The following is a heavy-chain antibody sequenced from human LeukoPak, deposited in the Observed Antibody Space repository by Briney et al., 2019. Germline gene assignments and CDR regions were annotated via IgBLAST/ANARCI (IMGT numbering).Heavy chain of an antibody. V-gene: IGHV3-23*01. D-gene: IGHD6-13*01. J-gene: IGHJ4*02. CDR3: AKGNGETAAAGSGY. Sequence: GGSLRLSCAASGFTFSSYGMSWVRQAPGKGLEWVSGISGSGGSTNYADSVKGRFIISRDNSKNTVYLQINSLRAEDTAVYYCAKGNGETAAAGSGYWGQGTLVTVSS. CDR2: ISGSGGST. CDR1: GFTFSSYG.